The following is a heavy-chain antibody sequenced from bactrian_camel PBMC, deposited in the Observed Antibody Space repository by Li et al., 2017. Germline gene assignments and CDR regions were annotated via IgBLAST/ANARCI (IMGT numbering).Heavy chain of an antibody. J-gene: IGHJ4*01. Sequence: VQLVESGGGSVKAGGSLRISCEASGSTHMSSFCMGWFRQAPGKEREGVALLHTSEGRATYVDAVRGRFTISQDYIKRTLNLQMNSLKPEDTAMYYCATGVYCAHELSPDEYDVWGPGTQVTVS. CDR1: GSTHMSSFC. D-gene: IGHD3*01. CDR2: LHTSEGRA. CDR3: ATGVYCAHELSPDEYDV. V-gene: IGHV3S68*01.